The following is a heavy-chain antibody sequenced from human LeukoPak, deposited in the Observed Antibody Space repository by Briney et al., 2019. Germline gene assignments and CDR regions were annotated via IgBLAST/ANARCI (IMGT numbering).Heavy chain of an antibody. D-gene: IGHD1-14*01. CDR2: IYYSGST. V-gene: IGHV4-59*01. CDR1: GGSISSYY. J-gene: IGHJ4*02. Sequence: PSETLSLTCTVSGGSISSYYWSWIRQPPGKGLEWIGYIYYSGSTNYNPSLKSRVTISVDTSKNQFSLKLSSVTAADTAVYYCARGPMGTSDYWGQGTLVTVSS. CDR3: ARGPMGTSDY.